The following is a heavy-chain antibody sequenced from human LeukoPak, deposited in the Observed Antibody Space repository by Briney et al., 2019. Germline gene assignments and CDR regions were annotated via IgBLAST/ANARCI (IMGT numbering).Heavy chain of an antibody. Sequence: PSETLSLTCTVSGGSIDPYYWSWIRQPPGKGLEWIGYFFYSGSTNYNPSLKSRVIISIDTSKNQISLSLSSVTAADTAVYYCARDSYLGSYHPWGQGTLVTVSS. D-gene: IGHD1-26*01. CDR1: GGSIDPYY. CDR2: FFYSGST. J-gene: IGHJ5*02. CDR3: ARDSYLGSYHP. V-gene: IGHV4-59*01.